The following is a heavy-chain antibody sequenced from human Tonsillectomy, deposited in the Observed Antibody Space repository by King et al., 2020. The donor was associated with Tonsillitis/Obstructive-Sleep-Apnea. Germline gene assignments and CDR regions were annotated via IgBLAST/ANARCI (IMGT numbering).Heavy chain of an antibody. D-gene: IGHD3-3*01. J-gene: IGHJ4*02. CDR3: ATLTYYDFWSGYYVDY. CDR1: GYTLTELS. CDR2: FDPEDGET. V-gene: IGHV1-24*01. Sequence: VQLVESGAEVKKPGASVKVSCKVSGYTLTELSMHWVRQAPGKGLEWMGGFDPEDGETIYAQKFQGRVTMTEDTSTDTAYMGLSSLRSEDTAVYYCATLTYYDFWSGYYVDYWGQGTLVTVSS.